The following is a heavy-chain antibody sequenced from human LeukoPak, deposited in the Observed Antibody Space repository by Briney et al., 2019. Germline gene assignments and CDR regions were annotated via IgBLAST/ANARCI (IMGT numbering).Heavy chain of an antibody. Sequence: GGSLRLSCAASGFTFSSYAMSWVRQAPGKGLEWVSAISGSGGSTYYADSVKGRFTISRDNSKNTLYLQMNSLRAEDTAVYCCAKTRADFWSGYHHYYYYGMDVWGQGTTVTVSS. CDR3: AKTRADFWSGYHHYYYYGMDV. V-gene: IGHV3-23*01. CDR1: GFTFSSYA. CDR2: ISGSGGST. J-gene: IGHJ6*02. D-gene: IGHD3-3*01.